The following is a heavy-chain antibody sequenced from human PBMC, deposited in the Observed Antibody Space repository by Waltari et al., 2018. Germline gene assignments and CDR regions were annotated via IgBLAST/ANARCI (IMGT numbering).Heavy chain of an antibody. Sequence: EVQLVQSGAAVKKPGESLKISCKGSGYSFTSYWIGWVRQMPGKGLEWMGIICPGDADTRDSPYFQGQGTISADKSISTADLQGSSLKAADTAMYYCARHANSYGMDVGGQGTTVTVSS. CDR1: GYSFTSYW. CDR3: ARHANSYGMDV. V-gene: IGHV5-51*01. J-gene: IGHJ6*02. CDR2: ICPGDADT.